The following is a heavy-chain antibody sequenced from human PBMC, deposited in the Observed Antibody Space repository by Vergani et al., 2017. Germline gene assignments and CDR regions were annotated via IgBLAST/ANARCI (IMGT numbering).Heavy chain of an antibody. CDR3: ARAANYYYYGMDV. CDR2: IYYSGST. J-gene: IGHJ6*02. Sequence: QVQLQESGPGLVKPSQTLSLTCTVSGGSISSGGYYWSWIRQHPGKGLEWIGYIYYSGSTYYNPSLKSRVTISVDTAKNQFSLKLSSVTAADTAVYYCARAANYYYYGMDVWGQGTTVTVSS. D-gene: IGHD6-25*01. V-gene: IGHV4-31*03. CDR1: GGSISSGGYY.